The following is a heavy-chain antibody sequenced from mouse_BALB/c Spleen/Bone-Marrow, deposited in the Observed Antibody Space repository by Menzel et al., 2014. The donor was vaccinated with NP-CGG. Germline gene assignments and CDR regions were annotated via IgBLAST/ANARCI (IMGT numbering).Heavy chain of an antibody. J-gene: IGHJ1*01. V-gene: IGHV3-6*02. CDR2: IRYDGSN. CDR1: GYSITSDYY. Sequence: VQLQQSGPGLVKPSQSLSLTCSVTGYSITSDYYWNWIRQFPGNKLEWMAYIRYDGSNNYNPSLKNRISITRDTSKNQFLLKLNPGTSEDTAKYYCARPRGSNYGYFDVWGAGTTVTVSS. D-gene: IGHD1-1*01. CDR3: ARPRGSNYGYFDV.